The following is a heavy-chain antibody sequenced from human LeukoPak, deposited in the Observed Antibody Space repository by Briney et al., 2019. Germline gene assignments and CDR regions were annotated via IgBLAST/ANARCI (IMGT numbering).Heavy chain of an antibody. J-gene: IGHJ4*02. Sequence: GGSLRLSCAASGFTFSSYAMSWVRQAPGKGLEWVSAISGSGGSTFYADSVKGRFTISRDNSKNTQYLQMNSLRAEDTAVYYCAKAEALVRAGFDYWGQGTLVTVSS. D-gene: IGHD6-19*01. CDR3: AKAEALVRAGFDY. V-gene: IGHV3-23*01. CDR2: ISGSGGST. CDR1: GFTFSSYA.